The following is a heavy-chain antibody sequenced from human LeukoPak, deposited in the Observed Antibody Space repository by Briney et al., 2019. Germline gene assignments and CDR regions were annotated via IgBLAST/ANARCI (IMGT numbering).Heavy chain of an antibody. J-gene: IGHJ4*02. V-gene: IGHV3-30*02. CDR3: AKEWFGEFTHFDY. CDR1: GFTFSSYG. D-gene: IGHD3-10*01. CDR2: IRYDGSNE. Sequence: PGGSLRLSCAASGFTFSSYGMHWVRQAPGKGLEWVAFIRYDGSNEYYADSVKGRFTISRDNSKNTLYLQMNSLRAEDTAVYYCAKEWFGEFTHFDYWGQGTLVTVSS.